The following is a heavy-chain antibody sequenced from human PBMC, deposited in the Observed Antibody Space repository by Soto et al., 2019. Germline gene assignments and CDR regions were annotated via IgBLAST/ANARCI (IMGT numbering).Heavy chain of an antibody. CDR2: IYYSGST. Sequence: SETLSLTCTVSGGSISSGDYYWSWIRQPPGKGLEWIGYIYYSGSTYYNPSLKSRVTISVDTSKNQFSLKLSSVTAADTAVYYCARDRRLLWFGADYYYGMDVWGQGTTVTVSS. CDR1: GGSISSGDYY. J-gene: IGHJ6*02. D-gene: IGHD3-10*01. V-gene: IGHV4-30-4*01. CDR3: ARDRRLLWFGADYYYGMDV.